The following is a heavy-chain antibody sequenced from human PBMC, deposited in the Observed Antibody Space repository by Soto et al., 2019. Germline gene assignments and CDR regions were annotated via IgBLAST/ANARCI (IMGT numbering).Heavy chain of an antibody. CDR2: IYYSGST. Sequence: SATRSLTCTVSGGSISSYCRSWIRQPPGKGLEWIGYIYYSGSTNYNPSLKSRVTISVDTSKNQFSLKLSSVTAADTAVYYCARAGGFPRRSWYYFDYWGQGTLVTVS. D-gene: IGHD2-15*01. J-gene: IGHJ4*02. CDR1: GGSISSYC. CDR3: ARAGGFPRRSWYYFDY. V-gene: IGHV4-59*01.